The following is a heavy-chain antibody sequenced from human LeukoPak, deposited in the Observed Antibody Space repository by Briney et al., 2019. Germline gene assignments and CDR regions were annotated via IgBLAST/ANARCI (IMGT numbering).Heavy chain of an antibody. CDR3: ARIPQVAPVSVPNFDH. CDR2: ISGYGDTT. CDR1: GFTFTNYA. Sequence: GGSLRLSCAASGFTFTNYAMSWVRQAPGKGLEWVSIISGYGDTTYYTDSVKGRFTISRDNSKNTLYLQMNSLRAEDTAVYYCARIPQVAPVSVPNFDHWGQGTLVTVSS. V-gene: IGHV3-23*01. J-gene: IGHJ4*02. D-gene: IGHD2-21*01.